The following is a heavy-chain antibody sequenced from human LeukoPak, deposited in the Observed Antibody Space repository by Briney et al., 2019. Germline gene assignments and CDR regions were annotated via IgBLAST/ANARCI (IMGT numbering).Heavy chain of an antibody. D-gene: IGHD2/OR15-2a*01. CDR2: ISSSSSYI. CDR3: ARDAFPRAGGEY. Sequence: GGSLRLSCAASGFTFSSYSLNWVRQAPGEGLEWVSSISSSSSYIYYAESVKGRFTISRDNAKNSLYLQMNSLRAADTAVYYCARDAFPRAGGEYWGQGTLVTVSS. V-gene: IGHV3-21*01. CDR1: GFTFSSYS. J-gene: IGHJ4*02.